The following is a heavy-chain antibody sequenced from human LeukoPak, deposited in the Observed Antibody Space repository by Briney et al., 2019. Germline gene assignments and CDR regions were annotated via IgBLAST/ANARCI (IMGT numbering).Heavy chain of an antibody. CDR1: GYTFIVYD. CDR3: ARDYDSSGYQPPDY. Sequence: ASVTVSFKASGYTFIVYDMHWVRQAPGQGLEWMGWINPSSGGTNYAQKFQGRVTMTRDTSISTAYMELSRLISDDTAVYYCARDYDSSGYQPPDYWGQGTLVTVSS. CDR2: INPSSGGT. J-gene: IGHJ4*02. V-gene: IGHV1-2*02. D-gene: IGHD3-22*01.